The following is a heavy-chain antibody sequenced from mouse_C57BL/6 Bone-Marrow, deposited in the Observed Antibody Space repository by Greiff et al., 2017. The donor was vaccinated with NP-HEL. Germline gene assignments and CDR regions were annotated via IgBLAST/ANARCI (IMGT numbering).Heavy chain of an antibody. V-gene: IGHV5-4*01. Sequence: EVNVVESGGGLVKPGGSLKLSCAASGFTFSSYAMSWVRQTPEKRLEWVATISDGGSYTYYPDNVKGRFTISRDNAKNNLYLQMSHLKSEDTAMYYCARDGPFAYWGQGTLVTVSA. CDR3: ARDGPFAY. CDR1: GFTFSSYA. J-gene: IGHJ3*01. CDR2: ISDGGSYT.